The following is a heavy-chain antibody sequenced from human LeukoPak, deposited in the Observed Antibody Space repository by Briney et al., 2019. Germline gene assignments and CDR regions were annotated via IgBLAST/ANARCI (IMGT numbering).Heavy chain of an antibody. CDR1: GFTFSTYW. J-gene: IGHJ1*01. D-gene: IGHD3-22*01. Sequence: GGSLRLSCAASGFTFSTYWMSWVRQAPGKGLEWVANIKEDGSEKYYGDSVKGRFTISRDNAKTSRYPTMTRPRAEDTAVYYCARDSSGYQWGQGTLVTVSS. CDR2: IKEDGSEK. V-gene: IGHV3-7*01. CDR3: ARDSSGYQ.